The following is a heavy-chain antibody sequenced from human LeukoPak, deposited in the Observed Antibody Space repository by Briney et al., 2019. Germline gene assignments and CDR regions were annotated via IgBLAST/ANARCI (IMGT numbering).Heavy chain of an antibody. CDR3: ASGVYDFWSGLNYYYYMDV. CDR2: IIPIFGTA. CDR1: GGTFSSYA. Sequence: GASVKVSCKASGGTFSSYAISWVRQAPGQGLEWMGGIIPIFGTASYAQKFQGRVTITTDESTSTAYMELSSLRSEDTAVYYCASGVYDFWSGLNYYYYMDVWGKGTTVTVSS. D-gene: IGHD3-3*01. J-gene: IGHJ6*03. V-gene: IGHV1-69*05.